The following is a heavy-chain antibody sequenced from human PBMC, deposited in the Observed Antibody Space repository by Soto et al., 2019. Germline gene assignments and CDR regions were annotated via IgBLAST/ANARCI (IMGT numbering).Heavy chain of an antibody. V-gene: IGHV1-18*01. CDR3: ARTGTHYDFWRGDYGMDV. J-gene: IGHJ6*02. D-gene: IGHD3-3*01. CDR2: ISAYNGNT. Sequence: ASVKVSCKASGYSFTSYGISWVRQAPGQGLEWMGWISAYNGNTNYAQKLQGRVTMTTDTSTSTAYMELRSLRSGDTAVYYCARTGTHYDFWRGDYGMDVWGQGTTVTVSS. CDR1: GYSFTSYG.